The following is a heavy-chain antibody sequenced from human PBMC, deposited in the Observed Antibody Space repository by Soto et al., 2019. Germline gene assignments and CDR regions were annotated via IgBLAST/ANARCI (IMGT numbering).Heavy chain of an antibody. Sequence: ASVKVSCKVSGYTLTELSMHWVRQAPGKGLEWMGGFDPEDGETNYAQKFQGRVTMTEDTSTDTAYMELSSLRSEDTAVYYCGYDSSGYYAIDYWGQGTLVAVSS. CDR2: FDPEDGET. D-gene: IGHD3-22*01. CDR1: GYTLTELS. J-gene: IGHJ4*02. CDR3: GYDSSGYYAIDY. V-gene: IGHV1-24*01.